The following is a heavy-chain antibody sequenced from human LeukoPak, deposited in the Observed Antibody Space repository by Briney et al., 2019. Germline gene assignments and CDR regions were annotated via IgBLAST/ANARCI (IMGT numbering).Heavy chain of an antibody. V-gene: IGHV3-74*01. CDR1: GFSLSTFW. Sequence: GGSLRLSCAASGFSLSTFWMHWVRHAPGKGLVWVSRIDYDGSTTTYADSVKGRFTISRDNAKNTLYLQMKSLRAEDTAVYYCARDPTFASHYYDSSGYYQGYYWGQGTLVTVSS. CDR2: IDYDGSTT. J-gene: IGHJ4*02. D-gene: IGHD3-22*01. CDR3: ARDPTFASHYYDSSGYYQGYY.